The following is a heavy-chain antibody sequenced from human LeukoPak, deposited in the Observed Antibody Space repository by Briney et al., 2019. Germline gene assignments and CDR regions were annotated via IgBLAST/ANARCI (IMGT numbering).Heavy chain of an antibody. V-gene: IGHV3-30-3*01. CDR1: GFTFSSYA. D-gene: IGHD2-15*01. CDR3: ARDRSAPAKYYFDY. Sequence: PGGSLRLSCAASGFTFSSYAMHWVRQAPGKGLEWVAVVSNDGSDKHHADSVKGRFTISRDNSKNTLYLQVDSLRVEDTALYYCARDRSAPAKYYFDYWGQGTLVTVSS. CDR2: VSNDGSDK. J-gene: IGHJ4*02.